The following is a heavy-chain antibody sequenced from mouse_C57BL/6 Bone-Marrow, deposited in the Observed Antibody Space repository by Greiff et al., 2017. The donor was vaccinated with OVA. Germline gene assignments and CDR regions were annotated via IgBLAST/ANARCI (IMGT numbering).Heavy chain of an antibody. V-gene: IGHV1-61*01. D-gene: IGHD4-1*01. CDR3: ARVRLGHFDY. CDR2: IYPSDSEN. J-gene: IGHJ2*01. CDR1: GYTFTSYW. Sequence: QVQLQQPGAELVRPGSSVKLSCKASGYTFTSYWMDWVKQRPGKGLEWIGNIYPSDSENHYNQKFKDKATLTVDKSSSTAYMQLSSLTSEDSAVYYGARVRLGHFDYWGQGTTLTVSA.